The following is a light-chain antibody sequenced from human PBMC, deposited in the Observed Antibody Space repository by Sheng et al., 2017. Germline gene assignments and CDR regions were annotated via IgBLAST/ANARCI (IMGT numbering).Light chain of an antibody. J-gene: IGKJ1*01. V-gene: IGKV3-20*01. CDR2: GAT. CDR3: QQYGTSRT. Sequence: VLTQSPGTLSLSPGERATLSCRASQTVTNNYLAWYKYKPGQAPRLLIYGATRRATGIPDRFSGTGSGTTFTLTISRLEPEDVAVYYCQQYGTSRTFGQGTKVDVK. CDR1: QTVTNNY.